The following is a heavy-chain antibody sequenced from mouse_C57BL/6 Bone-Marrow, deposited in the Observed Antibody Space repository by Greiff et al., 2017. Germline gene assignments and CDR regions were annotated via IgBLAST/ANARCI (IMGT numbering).Heavy chain of an antibody. CDR2: IDPEDGDT. CDR3: TTGITTSAWFAY. D-gene: IGHD2-4*01. Sequence: EVQLQQSGAELVRPGASVKLSCTASGFNIKDDYMHWVKQRPEQGLEWIGWIDPEDGDTEYASKFQGKATITADTSSNTAYLQLSSLTSEDTAVYYCTTGITTSAWFAYWGQGTLVTVSA. J-gene: IGHJ3*01. CDR1: GFNIKDDY. V-gene: IGHV14-4*01.